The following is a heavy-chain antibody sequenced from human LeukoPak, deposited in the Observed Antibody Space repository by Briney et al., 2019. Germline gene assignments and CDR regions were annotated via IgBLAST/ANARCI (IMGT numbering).Heavy chain of an antibody. J-gene: IGHJ4*02. D-gene: IGHD3-10*01. V-gene: IGHV3-23*01. Sequence: GGSLRLSCAASGFTFSSYARSWVRQAPGKGLEWVSAISGSGGSTYYADSVKGRFTISRDNSKNTLYLQMNSLRAEDTAVYYCAKDDSIWFGESLDYWGQGTLVTVSS. CDR3: AKDDSIWFGESLDY. CDR1: GFTFSSYA. CDR2: ISGSGGST.